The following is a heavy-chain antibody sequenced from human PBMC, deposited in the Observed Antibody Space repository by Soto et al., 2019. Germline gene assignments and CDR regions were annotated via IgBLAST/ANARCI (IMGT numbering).Heavy chain of an antibody. V-gene: IGHV3-33*01. J-gene: IGHJ4*02. CDR1: AVTCTDFG. D-gene: IGHD1-26*01. CDR2: IRFDGSNT. Sequence: GGSLRLCCTASAVTCTDFGGHWVRQTPGKGLEWVAVIRFDGSNTYYADSVKGRFTISRDNPKNMLYLQMNSLRAEDTAIYYCARDGVGTTTYFGYFDYWGLGTLVTVSS. CDR3: ARDGVGTTTYFGYFDY.